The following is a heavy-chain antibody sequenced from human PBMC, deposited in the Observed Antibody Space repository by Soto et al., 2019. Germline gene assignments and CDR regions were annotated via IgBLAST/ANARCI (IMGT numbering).Heavy chain of an antibody. Sequence: GGSLRLSCAASGFTFSSYGMHWVRQAPGKGLGWVAVISYDGSNKYYADSVKGRFTISRDNSKNTLYLQMNSLRAEDTAVYYCATALEGYYYYYYYMDVWGKGTTVTVSS. CDR1: GFTFSSYG. V-gene: IGHV3-30*03. CDR3: ATALEGYYYYYYYMDV. J-gene: IGHJ6*03. CDR2: ISYDGSNK.